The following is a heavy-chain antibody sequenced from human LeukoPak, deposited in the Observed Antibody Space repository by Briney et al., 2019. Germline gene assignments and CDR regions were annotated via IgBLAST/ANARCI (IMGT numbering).Heavy chain of an antibody. V-gene: IGHV1-18*01. Sequence: ASVKLSCKASGYTFTSYGISWVRQAPGQGLEWMGWISAYNGNTNYAQKLQGRVTMTTDTSTSTAYMELRSLRSDDTAVYYCARAEYYYDSSGYCAFGYWGQGTLVTVSS. CDR1: GYTFTSYG. J-gene: IGHJ4*02. D-gene: IGHD3-22*01. CDR2: ISAYNGNT. CDR3: ARAEYYYDSSGYCAFGY.